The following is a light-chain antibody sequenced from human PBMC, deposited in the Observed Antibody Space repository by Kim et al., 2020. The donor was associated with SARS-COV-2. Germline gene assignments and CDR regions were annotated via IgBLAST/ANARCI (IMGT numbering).Light chain of an antibody. V-gene: IGKV3-20*01. CDR2: GAS. CDR1: QSVSSNN. Sequence: PGERATLSCRASQSVSSNNLAWYQQKPGQAPRLLIYGASTRATGIPDRFSGSGSGTDFTLTISRLEPEDFAVYYCQQSGSSPLTFGGGTKV. CDR3: QQSGSSPLT. J-gene: IGKJ4*01.